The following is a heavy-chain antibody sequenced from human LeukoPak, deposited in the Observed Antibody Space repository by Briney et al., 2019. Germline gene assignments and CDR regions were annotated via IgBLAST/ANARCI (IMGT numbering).Heavy chain of an antibody. CDR3: ARDRSEGADYYDSSGYYYV. Sequence: SVKVSCKASGGTFSSHAISWVRQAPGQGLEWMGRIIPILGIANYAQKFQGRVTITADKSTSTAYMELSSLRSEDTAVYYCARDRSEGADYYDSSGYYYVWGQGTLVTVSS. CDR1: GGTFSSHA. V-gene: IGHV1-69*04. J-gene: IGHJ4*02. CDR2: IIPILGIA. D-gene: IGHD3-22*01.